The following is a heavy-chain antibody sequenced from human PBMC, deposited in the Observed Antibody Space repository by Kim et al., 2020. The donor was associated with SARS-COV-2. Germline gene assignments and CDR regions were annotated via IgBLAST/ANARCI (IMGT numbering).Heavy chain of an antibody. V-gene: IGHV7-4-1*02. CDR3: ARGAVRGVEDY. CDR2: P. Sequence: PTYAQGFTGRFVFSLDTSVSTAYLQISSLKAEDTAVYYCARGAVRGVEDYWGQGTLVTVSS. D-gene: IGHD3-10*01. J-gene: IGHJ4*02.